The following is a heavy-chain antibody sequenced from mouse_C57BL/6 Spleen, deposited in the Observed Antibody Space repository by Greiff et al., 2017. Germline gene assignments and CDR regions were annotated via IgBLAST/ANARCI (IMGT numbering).Heavy chain of an antibody. D-gene: IGHD1-1*01. V-gene: IGHV8-12*01. J-gene: IGHJ1*03. CDR3: ARSPYYYGSSRYFDV. Sequence: QVTLKVCGPGILQSSQTLSLTCSFSGFSLSTSGMGVSWIRQPSGKGLEWLAHIYWDDDKRYNPSLKSRLTISKDTSRNQVFLKITSVDTADTATYYCARSPYYYGSSRYFDVWGTGTTVTVSS. CDR1: GFSLSTSGMG. CDR2: IYWDDDK.